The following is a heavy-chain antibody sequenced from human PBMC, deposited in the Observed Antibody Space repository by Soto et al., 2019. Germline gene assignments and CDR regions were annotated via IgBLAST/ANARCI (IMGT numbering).Heavy chain of an antibody. CDR3: ARKPVQSLIYFYNDMDV. D-gene: IGHD4-4*01. Sequence: QLLLQESGPGLVKPSETLSLTCTVSGGSISSSSYHWGWIRQPPGMGLEYIGSFYSSGSTYYNPSLRSRVMISVDTARNQCTLKLSSVTAADTAVYYCARKPVQSLIYFYNDMDVWGQGTTVTVSS. CDR2: FYSSGST. CDR1: GGSISSSSYH. J-gene: IGHJ6*02. V-gene: IGHV4-39*01.